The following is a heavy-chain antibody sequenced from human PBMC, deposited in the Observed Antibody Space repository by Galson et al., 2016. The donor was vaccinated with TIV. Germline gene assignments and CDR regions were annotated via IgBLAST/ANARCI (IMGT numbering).Heavy chain of an antibody. CDR3: TRQSTRSFDY. J-gene: IGHJ4*02. CDR2: IYPGDSDT. D-gene: IGHD5/OR15-5a*01. CDR1: GYNFDTYW. Sequence: QSGAEVKKPGESLKISCKSSGYNFDTYWIVWVRQMPGKGLEWMGTIYPGDSDTRYSPSFQGQVTMSADKSINTAYLQWSSLQASDSAIYYCTRQSTRSFDYWGQGTLVTVSS. V-gene: IGHV5-51*01.